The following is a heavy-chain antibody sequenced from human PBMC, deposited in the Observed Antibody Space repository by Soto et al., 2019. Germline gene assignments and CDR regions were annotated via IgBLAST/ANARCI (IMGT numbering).Heavy chain of an antibody. CDR3: AKNLYGYYVNPDI. CDR2: IHYSGST. D-gene: IGHD3-3*01. Sequence: SETLSLTCSVSGGSIVNYYWSWIRQPPGKGLEWIGYIHYSGSTWYNPSLKSRVTISVDKSRNQFSLKLSSVTAADTAVYFCAKNLYGYYVNPDIWGQGTMVTVSS. CDR1: GGSIVNYY. J-gene: IGHJ3*02. V-gene: IGHV4-59*01.